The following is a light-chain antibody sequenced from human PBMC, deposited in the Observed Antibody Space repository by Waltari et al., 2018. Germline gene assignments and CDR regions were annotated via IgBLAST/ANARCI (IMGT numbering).Light chain of an antibody. V-gene: IGLV6-57*03. CDR2: EDN. CDR1: SGSIGSNY. CDR3: QSYDSSNQV. J-gene: IGLJ3*02. Sequence: FMLTQPHSVSESPGQTVTISCTRNSGSIGSNYVQWYQQRPGSAPTTVIYEDNKRPSGFPDRFSGSIDSSSNSASLTISGLKTEDEADYYWQSYDSSNQVFGGGTRLTVL.